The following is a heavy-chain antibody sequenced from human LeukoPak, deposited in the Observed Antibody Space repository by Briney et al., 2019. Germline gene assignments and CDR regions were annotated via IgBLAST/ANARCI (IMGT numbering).Heavy chain of an antibody. Sequence: PGESLRLSCTGSGFYISTYWMSWVRQAPGKGLEWVGNIKQDGSKKYYVDSVNGRFTISRDNANNLLDLQMNSLTAEDTAVYYCARDGFVWTSGIDYGWFDFWGQGTLVTVSS. CDR2: IKQDGSKK. V-gene: IGHV3-7*05. CDR1: GFYISTYW. D-gene: IGHD4-17*01. CDR3: ARDGFVWTSGIDYGWFDF. J-gene: IGHJ4*02.